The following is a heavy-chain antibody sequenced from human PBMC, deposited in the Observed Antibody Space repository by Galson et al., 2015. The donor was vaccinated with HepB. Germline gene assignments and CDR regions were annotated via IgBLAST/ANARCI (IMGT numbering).Heavy chain of an antibody. CDR1: GGSISSYY. D-gene: IGHD5-12*01. Sequence: SETLSLTCTVSGGSISSYYWSWIRQPPGKGLEWIGYIYYSGSTNYNPSLKSRVTISVDTSKNQFSLKLSSVTAADTAVYYCARHGGYEPPYWGQGTLVTVSS. CDR2: IYYSGST. V-gene: IGHV4-59*08. J-gene: IGHJ4*02. CDR3: ARHGGYEPPY.